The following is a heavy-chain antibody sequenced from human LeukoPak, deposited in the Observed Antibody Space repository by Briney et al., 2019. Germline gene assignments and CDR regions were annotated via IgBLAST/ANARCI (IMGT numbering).Heavy chain of an antibody. D-gene: IGHD3-10*01. V-gene: IGHV4-61*01. Sequence: PSETLSLTCTVSGGSISSSSYYWSWIRQPPGKGLEWIAYIYYSGSTNYNPSLKSRVTISVDTSKNQFSLKLSSVTAADTAVYYCATYPFRGATHYFDYWGQGILVTVSS. CDR1: GGSISSSSYY. CDR3: ATYPFRGATHYFDY. J-gene: IGHJ4*02. CDR2: IYYSGST.